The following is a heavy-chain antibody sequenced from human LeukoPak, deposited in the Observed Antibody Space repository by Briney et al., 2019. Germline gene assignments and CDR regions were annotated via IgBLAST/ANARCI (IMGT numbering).Heavy chain of an antibody. CDR1: AFSVSSNC. CDR3: AGERIYFGSGGDLRDARLFYYYGMDV. J-gene: IGHJ6*02. Sequence: PGGSLRLSCVASAFSVSSNCMTWVRQAPGGGLEWVSVIYSDGSSYYSGSVKGRFTISRDSSKNTLYLQMNNLRAEDTAVYYCAGERIYFGSGGDLRDARLFYYYGMDVWGQGTTVTVSS. V-gene: IGHV3-53*01. CDR2: IYSDGSS. D-gene: IGHD3-10*01.